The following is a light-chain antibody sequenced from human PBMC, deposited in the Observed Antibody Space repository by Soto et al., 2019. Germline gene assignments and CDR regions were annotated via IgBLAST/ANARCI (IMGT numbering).Light chain of an antibody. J-gene: IGKJ3*01. CDR1: QSVSSN. CDR2: GAS. V-gene: IGKV3-15*01. CDR3: QQYNNWPPAFT. Sequence: EIVMTQSPATLSVSPGERATLSCRASQSVSSNLAWYQQKPGQALRLLIYGASTRATGIPARFSGSGSGTEFTLTISSLQSEDFAVYYCQQYNNWPPAFTFGPGTKVDIK.